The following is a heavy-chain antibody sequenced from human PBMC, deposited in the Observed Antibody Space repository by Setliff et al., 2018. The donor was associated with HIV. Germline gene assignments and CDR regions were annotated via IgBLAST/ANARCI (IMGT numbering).Heavy chain of an antibody. Sequence: AGGSLRLSCAVSGFTLSTYWMSWVRQAPGKGLEWVANIKQDGSEKYYVDSVKGRFTISRDNAKKSLYLQMNSLRPEDTAVYYCARGSGSYWGQGTLVTVSS. V-gene: IGHV3-7*01. J-gene: IGHJ4*02. CDR3: ARGSGSY. CDR1: GFTLSTYW. D-gene: IGHD1-26*01. CDR2: IKQDGSEK.